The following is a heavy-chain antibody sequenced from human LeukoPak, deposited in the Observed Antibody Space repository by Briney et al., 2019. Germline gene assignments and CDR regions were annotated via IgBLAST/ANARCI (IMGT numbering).Heavy chain of an antibody. CDR1: GFTFRSYW. J-gene: IGHJ3*02. CDR3: ARDGELGSPADAFDI. V-gene: IGHV3-7*01. Sequence: GGSLRLSCAASGFTFRSYWMTWVRQYPGKGLEWVANIKQDGSETYYADSVKGRFTISRDNAKRSLYLQMNSLRAEDTAVYYCARDGELGSPADAFDIWGQGTMVTVSS. D-gene: IGHD1-26*01. CDR2: IKQDGSET.